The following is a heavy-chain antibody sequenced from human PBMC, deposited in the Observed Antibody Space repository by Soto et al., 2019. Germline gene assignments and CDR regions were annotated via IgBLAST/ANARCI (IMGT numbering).Heavy chain of an antibody. Sequence: EVQLLESGGGLVQPGRSLRLSCAASGFTFSNYAMSWVRQAPGQGLDWVSAISGSGGTTYYAASVKGRFTISRDNSKNTVFLQMNSLRAEDTAVYYCAKFFVETGSNSGWPWSFHYWGQGTLVTVSS. CDR1: GFTFSNYA. CDR2: ISGSGGTT. J-gene: IGHJ4*02. CDR3: AKFFVETGSNSGWPWSFHY. D-gene: IGHD6-25*01. V-gene: IGHV3-23*01.